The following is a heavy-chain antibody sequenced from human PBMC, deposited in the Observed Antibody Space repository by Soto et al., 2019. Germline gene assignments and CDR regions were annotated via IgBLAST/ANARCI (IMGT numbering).Heavy chain of an antibody. D-gene: IGHD1-26*01. CDR2: IRGSGGST. V-gene: IGHV3-23*01. Sequence: EVQLLESGGGLVQPGGSLRLSCAASGFTFISYAMRWVRQAPVKGLEWVSAIRGSGGSTYYADSVKGRFTISRDNSKNTLYLQMNSLRAEDTAVYYCARRGSGSYYDYWGQGTLVTVSS. CDR1: GFTFISYA. J-gene: IGHJ4*02. CDR3: ARRGSGSYYDY.